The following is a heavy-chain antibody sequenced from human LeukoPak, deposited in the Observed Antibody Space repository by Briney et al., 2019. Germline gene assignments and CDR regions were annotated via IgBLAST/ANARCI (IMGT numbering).Heavy chain of an antibody. CDR1: GFTFSSYW. CDR3: AREVPPYDFWSGYYTGIRYYYGMDV. D-gene: IGHD3-3*01. J-gene: IGHJ6*02. CDR2: INSDGSST. Sequence: GGSLRLSCAASGFTFSSYWMHWVRQAPGKGLVWVSRINSDGSSTSYADSVKGRFTISRDNAKNTLYLQMNSLRAEDTAVYYCAREVPPYDFWSGYYTGIRYYYGMDVWGQGTTVTVSS. V-gene: IGHV3-74*01.